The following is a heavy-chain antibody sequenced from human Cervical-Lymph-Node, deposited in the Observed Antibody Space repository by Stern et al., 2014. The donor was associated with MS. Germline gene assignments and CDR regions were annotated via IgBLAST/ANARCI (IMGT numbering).Heavy chain of an antibody. CDR2: ISTDGRNK. V-gene: IGHV3-30*18. CDR3: ANGPPFEY. Sequence: QVQLVQSGGGVVQPGRSLRLSCAASGFTFSTSDMHWVRQAPGTGLEWVTFISTDGRNKYYADSVKGRFTVSRDNSKNTLYLQMNSLRPEDTAVYYCANGPPFEYWGQGTLVTVSS. J-gene: IGHJ4*02. CDR1: GFTFSTSD. D-gene: IGHD3/OR15-3a*01.